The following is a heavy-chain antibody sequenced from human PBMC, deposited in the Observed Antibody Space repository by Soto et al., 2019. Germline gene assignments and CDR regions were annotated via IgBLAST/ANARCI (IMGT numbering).Heavy chain of an antibody. D-gene: IGHD6-19*01. CDR1: GDSVSSNSAA. CDR2: TYYKSKWYN. V-gene: IGHV6-1*01. CDR3: ARDWWGRGCRGTDSFDI. J-gene: IGHJ3*02. Sequence: PSQTLSLTCAISGDSVSSNSAAWNWIRQSPSRGLEWLGRTYYKSKWYNDYAESVKSRITINPDTSKNQFSLQLNSVTPEDTAVYYCARDWWGRGCRGTDSFDIWAQGTMVTVSS.